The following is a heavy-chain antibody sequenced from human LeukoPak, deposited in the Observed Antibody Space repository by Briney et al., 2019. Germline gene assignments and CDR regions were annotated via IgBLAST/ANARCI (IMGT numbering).Heavy chain of an antibody. CDR3: ARDFYDGFALDY. J-gene: IGHJ4*02. CDR2: IFSSSTYI. Sequence: GGSLRLSCAASEFTFNTYSMNWVRQAPGKGLEWVSFIFSSSTYIYYTDSVKGRFTISRDNAKNSLYLQMNSLRAEDTAVYYCARDFYDGFALDYWGQGTLVTVSS. CDR1: EFTFNTYS. D-gene: IGHD2/OR15-2a*01. V-gene: IGHV3-21*01.